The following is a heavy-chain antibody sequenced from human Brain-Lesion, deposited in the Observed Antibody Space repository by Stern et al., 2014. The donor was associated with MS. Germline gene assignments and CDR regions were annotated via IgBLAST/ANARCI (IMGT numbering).Heavy chain of an antibody. J-gene: IGHJ4*02. CDR2: IYASGST. CDR3: VRETGGYTYGDTDFFDF. CDR1: GGSISSGSYY. V-gene: IGHV4-61*02. Sequence: VQLVESGPGLVKPSQTLSLTCSVSGGSISSGSYYWNWIRQPAGKGLEWIGRIYASGSTNYGPSLKSRVFISGDPSKNQFSLKLSSVTAADAAMYYCVRETGGYTYGDTDFFDFWGQGTLVTVSS. D-gene: IGHD5-18*01.